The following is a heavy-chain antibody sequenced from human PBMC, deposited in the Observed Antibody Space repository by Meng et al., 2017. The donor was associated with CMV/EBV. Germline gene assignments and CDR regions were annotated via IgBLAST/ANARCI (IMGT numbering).Heavy chain of an antibody. V-gene: IGHV4-34*01. CDR1: CGSSGGCQ. Sequence: VLVKHSGALLFNLTGPLSSTCLGYCGSSGGCQCSWIRQPPGKRLEWIGNINHSASTNYKPSLKSRATISVDTSKNQFSLKLSSVTAADTAVYYCARGGNWFDPWGQGTLVTVSS. CDR3: ARGGNWFDP. J-gene: IGHJ5*02. CDR2: INHSAST.